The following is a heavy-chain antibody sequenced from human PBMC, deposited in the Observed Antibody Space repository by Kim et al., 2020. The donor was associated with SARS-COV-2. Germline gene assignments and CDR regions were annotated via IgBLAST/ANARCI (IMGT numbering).Heavy chain of an antibody. CDR2: IYYSGST. V-gene: IGHV4-59*13. J-gene: IGHJ6*02. D-gene: IGHD3-3*01. CDR1: GGSISSYY. Sequence: SETLSLTCTVSGGSISSYYWSWIRQPPGKGLEWIGYIYYSGSTNYNPSLKSRVTISVDTSKNQFSLKLSSVTAADTAVYYCAREPYDFWSGYFGMDVWGQGTTVTVSS. CDR3: AREPYDFWSGYFGMDV.